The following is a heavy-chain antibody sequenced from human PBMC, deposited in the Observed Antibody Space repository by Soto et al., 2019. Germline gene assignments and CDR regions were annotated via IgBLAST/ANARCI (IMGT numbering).Heavy chain of an antibody. J-gene: IGHJ5*02. CDR1: GYTFTSYG. D-gene: IGHD6-13*01. Sequence: ASVKVSCKASGYTFTSYGISLVRQAPGQGLEWMGWISAYNGNTNYAQKLQGRVTMTTDTSTSTAYMELRSLRSDDTAVYYCARDRGSSWYFGWFDPWGQGTLVTVSS. CDR2: ISAYNGNT. CDR3: ARDRGSSWYFGWFDP. V-gene: IGHV1-18*01.